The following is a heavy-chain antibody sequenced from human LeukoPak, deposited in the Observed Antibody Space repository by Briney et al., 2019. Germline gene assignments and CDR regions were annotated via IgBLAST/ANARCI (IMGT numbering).Heavy chain of an antibody. CDR3: ARDRSSGYYGGVTFDY. CDR2: INHSGST. J-gene: IGHJ4*02. D-gene: IGHD3-22*01. CDR1: GGSFSGYY. V-gene: IGHV4-34*01. Sequence: SETLSLTCAVYGGSFSGYYWSWIRQPPGKGLEWIGEINHSGSTNYNPSLKSRVTMSVDTSKTQFSLKLRSATAADTAVYYCARDRSSGYYGGVTFDYWGQGTLVTVSS.